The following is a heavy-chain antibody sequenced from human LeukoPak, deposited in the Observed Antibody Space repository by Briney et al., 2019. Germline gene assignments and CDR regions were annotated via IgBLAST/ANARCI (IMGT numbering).Heavy chain of an antibody. J-gene: IGHJ5*02. V-gene: IGHV4-59*01. CDR3: ARARDGHINNWFDP. CDR2: IYYSGRT. Sequence: KPSETLSLTCTVSGGSINSYYWSWIRQPPGKGLEWIWYIYYSGRTNYTPSSKCRATISVDTSKNQVSLKMSSVTAAVTAVYYCARARDGHINNWFDPWGQGNLVTVSS. D-gene: IGHD5-24*01. CDR1: GGSINSYY.